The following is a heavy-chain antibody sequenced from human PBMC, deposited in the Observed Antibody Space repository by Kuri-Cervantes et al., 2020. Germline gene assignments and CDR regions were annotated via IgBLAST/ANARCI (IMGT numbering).Heavy chain of an antibody. CDR2: IWYDGSNE. Sequence: GESLKISCAASGFTFSSYSMNWVRQAPGKGLEWVAVIWYDGSNEYYADSVKGRFTISRDTSNNTLYLQMNSLRAEDTAVYYCAKDRSSSWAFDYWGQGTLVTVSS. J-gene: IGHJ4*02. D-gene: IGHD6-13*01. CDR1: GFTFSSYS. V-gene: IGHV3-30*02. CDR3: AKDRSSSWAFDY.